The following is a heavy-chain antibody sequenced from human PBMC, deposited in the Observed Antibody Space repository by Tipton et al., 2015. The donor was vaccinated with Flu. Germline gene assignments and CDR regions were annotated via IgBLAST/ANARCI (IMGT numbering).Heavy chain of an antibody. D-gene: IGHD3-22*01. V-gene: IGHV1-18*01. CDR1: GYTFTSYG. CDR3: ARGTYYYDSSGYLYYYGMDV. CDR2: ISAYNGNT. J-gene: IGHJ6*02. Sequence: VQLVQSGAEVKKPGASVKVSCKASGYTFTSYGISWVRQAPGQGLEWMGWISAYNGNTNYAQKLQGRVTMTTDTSTSTAYMELRSLRSDDTAVYYCARGTYYYDSSGYLYYYGMDVWGQGTTVTVSS.